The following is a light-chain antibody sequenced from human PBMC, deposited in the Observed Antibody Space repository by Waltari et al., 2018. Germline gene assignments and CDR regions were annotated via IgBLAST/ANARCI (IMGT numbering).Light chain of an antibody. J-gene: IGKJ2*01. CDR1: QSVSSK. CDR2: DAS. Sequence: EIVLTQSPATLSLSPGERATLSCRASQSVSSKLAWYQQKPGQAPRILMYDASNRATGIPAMFSGSGSGTDFTPTISSLEPEDFAVYYCHQRNNWPFTFGQGTKLEIK. CDR3: HQRNNWPFT. V-gene: IGKV3-11*01.